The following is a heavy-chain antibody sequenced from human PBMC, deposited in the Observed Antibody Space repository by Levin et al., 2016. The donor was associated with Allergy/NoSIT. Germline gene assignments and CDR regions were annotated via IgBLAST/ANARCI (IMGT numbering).Heavy chain of an antibody. J-gene: IGHJ4*02. CDR1: GFSFSDYY. CDR3: AGSLVAAHDY. V-gene: IGHV3-11*03. D-gene: IGHD2-15*01. Sequence: GESLKISCAASGFSFSDYYMSWIRQTPGKGLEWISYISNSGLYTNYADSVKGRFAISRDNAKNSLSLLMRNLRAEDTAVYYCAGSLVAAHDYWGQGTLVSVSS. CDR2: ISNSGLYT.